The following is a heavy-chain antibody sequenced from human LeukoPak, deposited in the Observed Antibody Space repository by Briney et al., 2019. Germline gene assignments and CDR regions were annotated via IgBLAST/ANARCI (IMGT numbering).Heavy chain of an antibody. CDR1: GGSVSSSSYY. CDR2: IYYSGST. CDR3: ARHGLWFGEFGVDY. D-gene: IGHD3-10*01. V-gene: IGHV4-39*07. J-gene: IGHJ4*02. Sequence: SETLSLTCTVSGGSVSSSSYYWGWLRQPPGKGLEWIGSIYYSGSTYYNPSLKSRVTISVGTSKNQFSLKLSSVTAADTAVYYCARHGLWFGEFGVDYWGQGTLVTVSS.